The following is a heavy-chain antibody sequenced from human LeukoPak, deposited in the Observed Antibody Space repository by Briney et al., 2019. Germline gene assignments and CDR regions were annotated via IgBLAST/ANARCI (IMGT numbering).Heavy chain of an antibody. CDR1: GFTFSSYW. D-gene: IGHD5-12*01. CDR3: APSKYSGYLDY. V-gene: IGHV3-74*01. J-gene: IGHJ4*02. CDR2: INTDGSST. Sequence: RPGGSLRLSCAASGFTFSSYWMHWVRQAPGKGLVWLSRINTDGSSTNYADSVKGRFPISRDNPKNTLYLEMNSLRAEDTAVYYCAPSKYSGYLDYWGQGTLVTVSS.